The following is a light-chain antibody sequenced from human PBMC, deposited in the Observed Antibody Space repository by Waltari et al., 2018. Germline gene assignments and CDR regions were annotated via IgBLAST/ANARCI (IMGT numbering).Light chain of an antibody. J-gene: IGKJ1*01. Sequence: DIVMTQSPDSLAVSLGERATINCKSSQSVLYSSNNKNHLAWSQQKPGQPPKLLVYWASTRESGVPDRFSGSGSGTDFTLTISSLQAEDVAVYYCQQYYSLPWTFGQGTKVEIK. CDR3: QQYYSLPWT. CDR1: QSVLYSSNNKNH. V-gene: IGKV4-1*01. CDR2: WAS.